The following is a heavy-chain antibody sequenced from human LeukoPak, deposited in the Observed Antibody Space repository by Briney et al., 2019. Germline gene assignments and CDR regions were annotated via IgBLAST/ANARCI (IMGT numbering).Heavy chain of an antibody. CDR3: ARETDLIVGATYSWFDP. V-gene: IGHV1-69*13. J-gene: IGHJ5*02. Sequence: SVKVSCKASGGTFSSYAISWARQAPGQGLEWMGGIIPIFGTANYAQKFQGRVTITADESTSTAYMELSSLRSEDTAVYYCARETDLIVGATYSWFDPWGQGTLVTVSS. D-gene: IGHD1-26*01. CDR2: IIPIFGTA. CDR1: GGTFSSYA.